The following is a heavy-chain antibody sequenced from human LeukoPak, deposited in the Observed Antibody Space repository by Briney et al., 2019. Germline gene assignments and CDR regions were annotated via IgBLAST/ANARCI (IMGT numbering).Heavy chain of an antibody. CDR2: IYHSGST. J-gene: IGHJ4*02. D-gene: IGHD1/OR15-1a*01. CDR1: GGSISSSNW. V-gene: IGHV4-4*02. Sequence: ASETLSLTCAVSGGSISSSNWWSWVRPPPGKGLEWIGEIYHSGSTNYNPSLKSRVTISLDTSRNQFSLKLNSVTAADTAIYYCARYQTGTMFAVWGQGTLVTISS. CDR3: ARYQTGTMFAV.